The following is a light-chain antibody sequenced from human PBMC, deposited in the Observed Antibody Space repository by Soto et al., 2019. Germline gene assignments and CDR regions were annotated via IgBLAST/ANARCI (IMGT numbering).Light chain of an antibody. CDR1: NSNIGST. CDR2: TNS. Sequence: QSVLTQPPSASGAPGQRVTISCAGSNSNIGSTVKWYQQLPGTAPKLLIYTNSQRPSGVPDRFSGSKSGTSASLAISGLQSEDEADYYCSAWDDSLSGLVFGTGTKVTVL. CDR3: SAWDDSLSGLV. V-gene: IGLV1-44*01. J-gene: IGLJ1*01.